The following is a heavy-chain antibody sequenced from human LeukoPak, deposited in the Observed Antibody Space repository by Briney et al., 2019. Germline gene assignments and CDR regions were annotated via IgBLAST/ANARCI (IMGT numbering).Heavy chain of an antibody. V-gene: IGHV4-59*01. D-gene: IGHD6-13*01. CDR2: IYYSGST. Sequence: SETLSLTCTVSGGSISSYYWSWIRQPPGKGLEWIGYIYYSGSTNYNPSLKSRVTISVDTSKNQFSLKLSSVTAADTAVYYCARGKRKLAAAGTSSLDYWGQGTLVTVSS. CDR3: ARGKRKLAAAGTSSLDY. CDR1: GGSISSYY. J-gene: IGHJ4*02.